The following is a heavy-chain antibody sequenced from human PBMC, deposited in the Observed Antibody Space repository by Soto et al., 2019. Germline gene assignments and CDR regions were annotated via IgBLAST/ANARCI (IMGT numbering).Heavy chain of an antibody. CDR2: IYYSGST. D-gene: IGHD3-16*01. CDR3: ARVNLGAMIIDY. Sequence: QLQLQESGPGLVKPSETLSLTCTVSGGSISSSSYYWGWIRQPPGKGLEWIGSIYYSGSTYYNPSLKSRVTISVDTSKNQFSLKLSSVTAADTAVYYCARVNLGAMIIDYWGQGTLVTVSS. J-gene: IGHJ4*02. V-gene: IGHV4-39*01. CDR1: GGSISSSSYY.